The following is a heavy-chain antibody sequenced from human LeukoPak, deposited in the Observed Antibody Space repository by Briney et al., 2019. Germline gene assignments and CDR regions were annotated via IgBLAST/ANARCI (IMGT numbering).Heavy chain of an antibody. D-gene: IGHD1-26*01. J-gene: IGHJ4*02. CDR2: IYTSGST. CDR1: GGSISSYY. Sequence: SETLSLTCTVSGGSISSYYWSWLRQPAGKGLEWIGRIYTSGSTNYNPSLKSRVTISVDKSKNQFPLKLSSVTAADTVVYYCARAGARSGSYYDYWGQGTLVTVSS. CDR3: ARAGARSGSYYDY. V-gene: IGHV4-4*07.